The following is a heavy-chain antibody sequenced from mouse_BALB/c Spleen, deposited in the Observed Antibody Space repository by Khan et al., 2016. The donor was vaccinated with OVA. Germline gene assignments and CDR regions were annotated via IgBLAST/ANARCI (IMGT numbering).Heavy chain of an antibody. D-gene: IGHD1-1*01. J-gene: IGHJ4*01. Sequence: EVQLVESGPGLVKPSQSLSLTCTVTGYSITSGYAWNWIRQFPGNKLEWMGYISYSGSTSYNPSLRSRISITRDTSKNQFVLQLNSVTTEDTATYYCARKNYYGYAMDCWGQGTSVTVSS. CDR3: ARKNYYGYAMDC. CDR2: ISYSGST. V-gene: IGHV3-2*02. CDR1: GYSITSGYA.